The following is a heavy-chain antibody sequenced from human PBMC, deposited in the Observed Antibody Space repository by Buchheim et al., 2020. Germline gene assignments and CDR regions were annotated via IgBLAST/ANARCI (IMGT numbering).Heavy chain of an antibody. Sequence: QVQLQESGPGLVKPSQTLSLTCTVSGGSISSGGYYWSWIRQHPGKGLEWIGYIYYRGSPYYNPSLKSRVTISVDTSKNQFSLKLSSVTAADTAVYYCARDQAVGGYNFQAWFDPWGQGTL. D-gene: IGHD5-24*01. CDR2: IYYRGSP. CDR3: ARDQAVGGYNFQAWFDP. CDR1: GGSISSGGYY. J-gene: IGHJ5*02. V-gene: IGHV4-31*03.